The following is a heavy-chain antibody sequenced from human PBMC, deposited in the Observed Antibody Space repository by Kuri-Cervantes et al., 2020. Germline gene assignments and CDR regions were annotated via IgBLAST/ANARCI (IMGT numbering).Heavy chain of an antibody. V-gene: IGHV1-2*04. CDR1: GYTFTGYY. Sequence: ASVKVSCKASGYTFTGYYMHWVRQAPGQGLEWMGWINPNSGGTNYAQKFQGWVTMTRDTSISTAYMELSRLRSDDTAVYYCARGPMVGPRARQYFDWLLTTHYYYGMDVWGQGTTVTVSS. CDR3: ARGPMVGPRARQYFDWLLTTHYYYGMDV. CDR2: INPNSGGT. J-gene: IGHJ6*02. D-gene: IGHD3-9*01.